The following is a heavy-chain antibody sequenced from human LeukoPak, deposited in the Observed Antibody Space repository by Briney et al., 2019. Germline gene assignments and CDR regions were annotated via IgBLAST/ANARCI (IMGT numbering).Heavy chain of an antibody. V-gene: IGHV1-18*01. CDR3: ARVMSYGDYVPYYFDY. CDR1: GYTFTSYG. D-gene: IGHD4-17*01. J-gene: IGHJ4*02. Sequence: VASVKVSCKASGYTFTSYGISWVRQAPGQGLECMGWISAYNGNTNYAQRLQGRVTMNTDTSTSTAYMELRSLRSDDTAVYYCARVMSYGDYVPYYFDYWGQGTLVTVSS. CDR2: ISAYNGNT.